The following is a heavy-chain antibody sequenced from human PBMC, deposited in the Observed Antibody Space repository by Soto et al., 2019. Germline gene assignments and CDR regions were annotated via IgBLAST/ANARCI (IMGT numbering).Heavy chain of an antibody. J-gene: IGHJ4*02. D-gene: IGHD3-22*01. CDR3: ARGDDYYDSSVHYFAFVNY. CDR1: GYIFTSYG. V-gene: IGHV1-18*01. CDR2: ISAFKGYT. Sequence: QVQLVQSGPEVKKPGASVKLSCKASGYIFTSYGIGWVRQAPGQGLEGMGWISAFKGYTKYPQRLQGRVTMTTDTPTSTADKKVRSLRSDDTAVYYYARGDDYYDSSVHYFAFVNYCGQGSLVPVSS.